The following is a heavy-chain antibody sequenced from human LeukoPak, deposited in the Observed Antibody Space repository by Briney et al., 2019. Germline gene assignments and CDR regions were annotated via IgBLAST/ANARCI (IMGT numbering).Heavy chain of an antibody. CDR3: TTVQDYGEAGD. J-gene: IGHJ4*02. D-gene: IGHD4-17*01. V-gene: IGHV3-15*01. CDR2: IKSKTDGGTT. Sequence: GGSRRLSCTASGSSGFTFISAWMSWVRQAPGKGLEWVGRIKSKTDGGTTDYAAPVKGRFTTSRDDSKTTVFLQMNSLKTEDTAVYYCTTVQDYGEAGDWGQGTLVTVSS. CDR1: GFTFISAW.